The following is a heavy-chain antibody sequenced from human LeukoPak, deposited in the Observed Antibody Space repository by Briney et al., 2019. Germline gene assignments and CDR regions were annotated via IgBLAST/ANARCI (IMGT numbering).Heavy chain of an antibody. V-gene: IGHV4-31*03. Sequence: SETLSLTCTVSGGSISSGGYYWSWIRQHPGKGLEWIGYVYYSGSTYYNPSLKSRVTISVDTSKNQFSLKLSSVTAADTAVYYCARDQGGGATNYYYYGMDVWGQGTTVTVYS. CDR3: ARDQGGGATNYYYYGMDV. D-gene: IGHD1-26*01. CDR1: GGSISSGGYY. CDR2: VYYSGST. J-gene: IGHJ6*02.